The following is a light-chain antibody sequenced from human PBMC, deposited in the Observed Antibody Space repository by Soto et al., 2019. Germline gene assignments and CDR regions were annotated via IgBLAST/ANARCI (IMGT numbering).Light chain of an antibody. CDR2: GAS. CDR1: QSVSSN. V-gene: IGKV3-15*01. J-gene: IGKJ1*01. Sequence: EIVMTQSPATLSVSPGERATLSCRASQSVSSNLAWYQQKPGQAPRLLIYGASTRATGIPARFSGSGSGTEFTLNISSLQSEDFAVYHCQQYSNWPRTFGQGTRVEIK. CDR3: QQYSNWPRT.